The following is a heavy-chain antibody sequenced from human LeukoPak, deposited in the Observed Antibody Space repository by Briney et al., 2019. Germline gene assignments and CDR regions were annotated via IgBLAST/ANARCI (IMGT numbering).Heavy chain of an antibody. V-gene: IGHV3-30*02. J-gene: IGHJ3*02. CDR2: IRYDGSNK. CDR1: GFTFSSYG. CDR3: AKMRIVVVMFDAFDI. D-gene: IGHD3-22*01. Sequence: PGGSLRLSCAAAGFTFSSYGMHWVRQAPGKGLEWVAFIRYDGSNKYYADSVKGRFTISRDNSKNTLYLQMNSLRAEDTAVYYCAKMRIVVVMFDAFDIWGQGTMVTVSS.